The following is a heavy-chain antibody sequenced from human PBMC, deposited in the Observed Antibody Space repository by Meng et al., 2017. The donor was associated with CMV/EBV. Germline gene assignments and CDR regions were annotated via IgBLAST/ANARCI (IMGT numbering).Heavy chain of an antibody. CDR3: AHRGRIAAAGTDWFDP. CDR1: GFSLSTSGVG. J-gene: IGHJ5*02. CDR2: IYWDDDK. Sequence: QSTLKESGPTRVKPTQTLTLTCTFYGFSLSTSGVGVGWIRQPPGKALEWLALIYWDDDKRYSPSLKSRLTITKDTSKNQVVLTMTNMDPVDTATYYCAHRGRIAAAGTDWFDPWGQGTLVTVSS. D-gene: IGHD6-13*01. V-gene: IGHV2-5*02.